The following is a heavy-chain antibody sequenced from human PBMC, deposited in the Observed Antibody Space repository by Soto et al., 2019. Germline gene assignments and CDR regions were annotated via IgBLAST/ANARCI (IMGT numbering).Heavy chain of an antibody. CDR2: IYYTGTT. CDR3: ARLGGYYQAFDQ. V-gene: IGHV4-59*08. D-gene: IGHD2-21*02. Sequence: SETLSLTCIVSGGSMSSYYWGWFRQPPGKGLEWIGYIYYTGTTTYHPSLKSRVTISIDTSRNQFSLKLNSVTAADTAVYYCARLGGYYQAFDQWGQGSQVTVPQ. CDR1: GGSMSSYY. J-gene: IGHJ4*02.